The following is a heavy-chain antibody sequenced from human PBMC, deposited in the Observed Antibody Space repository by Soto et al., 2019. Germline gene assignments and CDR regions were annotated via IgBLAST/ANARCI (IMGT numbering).Heavy chain of an antibody. CDR3: AREIDSSGYPNWFDP. D-gene: IGHD3-22*01. CDR1: GGSISSGGYY. Sequence: SETLCLTCTVSGGSISSGGYYWSWISQHPGKGLEWIGYIYYSGSTYYNPSLKSRVTISVDTSKNQFSLKLSSVTAADTAVYYCAREIDSSGYPNWFDPWGQGTLVNVSS. V-gene: IGHV4-31*03. CDR2: IYYSGST. J-gene: IGHJ5*02.